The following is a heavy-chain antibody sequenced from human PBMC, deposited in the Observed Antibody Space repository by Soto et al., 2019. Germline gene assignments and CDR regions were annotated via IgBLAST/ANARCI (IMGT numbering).Heavy chain of an antibody. CDR3: VRDPQRNDY. J-gene: IGHJ4*02. CDR2: ISASNGNR. Sequence: QVQLVQSGAEVKKPGASVKVSCKASGYDFSSYGISWVRQAPGQGLEWMGWISASNGNRDYAQQFKGRVTMTSDTSRTTAYMELRSLRSDDTDVYYCVRDPQRNDYWGQGTLVNVSS. V-gene: IGHV1-18*04. CDR1: GYDFSSYG. D-gene: IGHD2-2*01.